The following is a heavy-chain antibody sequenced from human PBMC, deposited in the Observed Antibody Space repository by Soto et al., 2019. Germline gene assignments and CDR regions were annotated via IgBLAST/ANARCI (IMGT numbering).Heavy chain of an antibody. V-gene: IGHV1-8*01. J-gene: IGHJ6*02. D-gene: IGHD1-20*01. CDR3: ARDLSITGIDYYYYYGMDV. CDR2: MNPNSGNT. Sequence: ASVKVACKASGYTFTSYDINCVRQATGQGLEWMGWMNPNSGNTGYAQKFQGRVTMTRNTSISTAYMELSSLRSEDTAVYYCARDLSITGIDYYYYYGMDVWGQGTTVTVSS. CDR1: GYTFTSYD.